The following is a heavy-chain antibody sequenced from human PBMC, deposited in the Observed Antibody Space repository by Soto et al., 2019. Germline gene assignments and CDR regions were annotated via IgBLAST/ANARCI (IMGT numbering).Heavy chain of an antibody. CDR3: ARHPDFGGVSLIDY. V-gene: IGHV4-34*01. J-gene: IGHJ4*02. CDR2: MSHSGGT. Sequence: SETLSLTCAVYGGFVTSGSYYWSWIRQPPGKGLEWIGEMSHSGGTHFNPSLKSRVTISVDTSKNQFSLKLSSVTAADTAVYYCARHPDFGGVSLIDYWGQGTLVTVSS. CDR1: GGFVTSGSYY. D-gene: IGHD3-16*01.